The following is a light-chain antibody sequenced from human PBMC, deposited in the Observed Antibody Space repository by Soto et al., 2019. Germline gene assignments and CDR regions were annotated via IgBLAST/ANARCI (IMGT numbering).Light chain of an antibody. CDR2: AAS. Sequence: VLTQSPDTLSLYPGERATLSCRASETISRSYLAWYQQRSCQAPRLLIYAASRRATGIPDRFSGRRSETDFTLTIDTLEPEDFAVYYCQVFGNSRTSGQGTKVEVK. CDR1: ETISRSY. J-gene: IGKJ1*01. CDR3: QVFGNSRT. V-gene: IGKV3-20*01.